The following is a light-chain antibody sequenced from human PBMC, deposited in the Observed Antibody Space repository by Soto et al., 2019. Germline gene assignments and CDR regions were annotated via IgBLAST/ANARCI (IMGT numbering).Light chain of an antibody. V-gene: IGKV4-1*01. J-gene: IGKJ4*01. CDR3: QQRSNWPPLT. CDR1: QSLLPSSDNRNY. Sequence: EIVMAQFPEPLAVSVGERATIKCRSSQSLLPSSDNRNYLTWYQQKPGQPPKLLIYWASTRHSGVPDRFSGSGSGTDFTLTINSLQAEDVAVYYCQQRSNWPPLTFGGGTKVEIK. CDR2: WAS.